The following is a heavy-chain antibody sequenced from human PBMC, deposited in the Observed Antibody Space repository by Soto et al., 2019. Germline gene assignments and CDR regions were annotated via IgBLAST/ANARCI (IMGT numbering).Heavy chain of an antibody. Sequence: LSLTCIGSGGSISEKYWNWVRQPPGKGLEWIGLIFANGHTDYNPSLKSRVTMSVDASKNQFSLRLTSMTAADTAVYYCVASLAASGLNWLDPWGRVPVFTVST. CDR2: IFANGHT. CDR1: GGSISEKY. D-gene: IGHD6-13*01. CDR3: VASLAASGLNWLDP. J-gene: IGHJ5*02. V-gene: IGHV4-4*07.